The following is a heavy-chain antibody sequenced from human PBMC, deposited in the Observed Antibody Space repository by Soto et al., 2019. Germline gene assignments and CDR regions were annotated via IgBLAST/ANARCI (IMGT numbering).Heavy chain of an antibody. J-gene: IGHJ5*02. CDR2: IKQDGSEK. Sequence: EVQLVESGGGLVQPGGSLSLSCVASGFIFSNYWMHWVRQTPDKGLEWVANIKQDGSEKYYVDSVNGRFTISRDNAKNSLFLQMNNLRAEDTAVYYCARGGTIREWLTDHWGQGTLVTVSS. CDR3: ARGGTIREWLTDH. D-gene: IGHD5-12*01. V-gene: IGHV3-7*04. CDR1: GFIFSNYW.